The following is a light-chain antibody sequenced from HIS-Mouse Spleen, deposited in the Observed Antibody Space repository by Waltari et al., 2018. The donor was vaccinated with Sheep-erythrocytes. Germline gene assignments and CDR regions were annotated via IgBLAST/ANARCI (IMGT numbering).Light chain of an antibody. V-gene: IGLV1-40*01. Sequence: QSVLTQPPSVSGAPGQRVTISCTGSISTIGAGHALPWSQPLPGTAPKLLISGNSNRPSGVPDRFSGSKSGTSASLAITGLQAEDEADYYCQSYDSSLSGVVFGGGTKLTVL. J-gene: IGLJ2*01. CDR3: QSYDSSLSGVV. CDR2: GNS. CDR1: ISTIGAGHA.